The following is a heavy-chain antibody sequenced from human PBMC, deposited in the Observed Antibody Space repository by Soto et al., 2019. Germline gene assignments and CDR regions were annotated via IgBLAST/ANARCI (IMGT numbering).Heavy chain of an antibody. V-gene: IGHV3-23*01. CDR1: GFTFSSYA. J-gene: IGHJ4*02. CDR3: ASGWPPIY. CDR2: ISGRGDST. Sequence: PGGSLRLSCAASGFTFSSYAMSWVRQAPGKGLEWVSSISGRGDSTYYAESVKGRFTVSTDNSKNTLYLQMNNLRAEDTAVYYCASGWPPIYWGQGTLVTVSS. D-gene: IGHD6-19*01.